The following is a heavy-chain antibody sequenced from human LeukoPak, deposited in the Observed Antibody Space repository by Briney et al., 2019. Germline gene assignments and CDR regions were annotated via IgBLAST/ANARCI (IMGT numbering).Heavy chain of an antibody. CDR1: GFTFSSYG. CDR3: AKDRGIAVAGLDY. Sequence: PGGSLRLSCAASGFTFSSYGMHWVRQAPGKGLEWVAFIRYDGSNKYYADSVKGRFTISRDNSKNTLYLQMNSLRAEVTAVYYCAKDRGIAVAGLDYWGQGTLVTVSS. CDR2: IRYDGSNK. V-gene: IGHV3-30*02. D-gene: IGHD6-19*01. J-gene: IGHJ4*02.